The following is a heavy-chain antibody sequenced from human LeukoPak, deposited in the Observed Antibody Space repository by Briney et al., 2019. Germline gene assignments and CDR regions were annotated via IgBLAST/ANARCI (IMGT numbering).Heavy chain of an antibody. CDR2: IYPGESDI. J-gene: IGHJ5*02. CDR1: GYSFTNYW. CDR3: ARQSGLLWFGESNWFDP. D-gene: IGHD3-10*01. V-gene: IGHV5-51*01. Sequence: PGESLKISCKGSGYSFTNYWIGWVRQMPGKGLEWMGLIYPGESDIRYSPSFQGQVTISADKSISTAYLQWSSLKASDTAMYYCARQSGLLWFGESNWFDPWGQGTLVTVSS.